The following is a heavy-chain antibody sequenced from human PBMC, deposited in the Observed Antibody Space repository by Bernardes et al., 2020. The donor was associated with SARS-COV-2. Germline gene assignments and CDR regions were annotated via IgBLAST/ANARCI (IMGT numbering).Heavy chain of an antibody. CDR1: GFTFSSYG. V-gene: IGHV3-33*01. J-gene: IGHJ6*02. CDR3: AREWDYGGYYYGMDV. CDR2: IWYDGSNK. Sequence: SLRLSCAASGFTFSSYGMHWVRQAPGKGLEWVAVIWYDGSNKYYADSVKGRFTISRDNSKNTLYLQMNSLRAEDTAVYYCAREWDYGGYYYGMDVWGQGTTVTVSS. D-gene: IGHD4-17*01.